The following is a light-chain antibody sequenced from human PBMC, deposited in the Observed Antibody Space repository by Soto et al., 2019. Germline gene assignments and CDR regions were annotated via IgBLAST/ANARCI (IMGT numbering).Light chain of an antibody. CDR2: EVS. CDR1: SSDVGNYKY. J-gene: IGLJ1*01. V-gene: IGLV2-14*01. Sequence: QSVLTQPASVSGSPGQSITISCTGTSSDVGNYKYVSWYQQHPGKAPKLMIYEVSNRPSGVSNRFSGSKSGNTASLTISGLQAEDETDYYCFSYTSSGNYVFGNGPNVTVL. CDR3: FSYTSSGNYV.